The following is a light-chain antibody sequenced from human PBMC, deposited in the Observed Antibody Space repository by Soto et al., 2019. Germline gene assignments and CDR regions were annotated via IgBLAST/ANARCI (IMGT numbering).Light chain of an antibody. CDR2: GNS. Sequence: QSALTQPPSVSGAPGQRVTISCTGSSSNIGAGYDVHWYQQLPGTAPKLLIYGNSNRPSGVPDRFSGPKSGTSASLAITGLQAEDEADYYCQSYDSSLSGSVFGGGTKVTVL. J-gene: IGLJ3*02. CDR1: SSNIGAGYD. V-gene: IGLV1-40*01. CDR3: QSYDSSLSGSV.